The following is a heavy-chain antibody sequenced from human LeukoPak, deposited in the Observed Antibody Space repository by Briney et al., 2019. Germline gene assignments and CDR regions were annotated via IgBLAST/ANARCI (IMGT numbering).Heavy chain of an antibody. D-gene: IGHD1/OR15-1a*01. J-gene: IGHJ3*02. CDR3: ARDPVVFGNNDAFDI. CDR1: GGSISSYY. Sequence: PSETLSLTCTVSGGSISSYYWSWIRQPAGKGLEWIGRIYTSGSTNYNPPLKSRVTMSVDTSKNQFSLKLSSVTAADTAVYYCARDPVVFGNNDAFDIWGQGTMVTVSS. V-gene: IGHV4-4*07. CDR2: IYTSGST.